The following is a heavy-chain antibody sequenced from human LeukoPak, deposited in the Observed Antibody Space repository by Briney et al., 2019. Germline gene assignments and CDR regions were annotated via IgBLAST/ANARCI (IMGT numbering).Heavy chain of an antibody. J-gene: IGHJ4*02. D-gene: IGHD7-27*01. Sequence: GGSLRLSCAASGFTFSSYGMHWVRQAPGKGLEWVAVIWYDGSNKYYADSVKGRFTISRDNSKNTPYLQMNSLRAEDTAVYYCARDDDWGSRRPLDYWGQGTLVTVSS. CDR1: GFTFSSYG. V-gene: IGHV3-33*01. CDR3: ARDDDWGSRRPLDY. CDR2: IWYDGSNK.